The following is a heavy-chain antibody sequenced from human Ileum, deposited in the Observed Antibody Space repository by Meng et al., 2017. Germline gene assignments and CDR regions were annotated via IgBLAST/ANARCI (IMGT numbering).Heavy chain of an antibody. V-gene: IGHV4-61*08. CDR1: GGSVSTSDYQ. J-gene: IGHJ4*02. Sequence: QVQVPESGPGLVRPSETLSLICTVSGGSVSTSDYQWGWIRQPPGKGLEWIGYAGTNYNPSLKSRVTISVDTSKRQFSLKLTSVTAADTAVYYCARDHWGSLDYWGQGILVTVSS. D-gene: IGHD7-27*01. CDR3: ARDHWGSLDY. CDR2: AGT.